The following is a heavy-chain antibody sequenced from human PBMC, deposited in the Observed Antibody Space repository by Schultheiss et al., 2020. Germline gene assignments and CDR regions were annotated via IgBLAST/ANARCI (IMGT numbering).Heavy chain of an antibody. Sequence: SETLSLTCTVSGGSISSSSYYWSWIRQPPGKGLEWIGYIYYTGSTNYNPSLKSRVTISVDTSKNQFSLRLTSVTAADTAVYYCARLHSLPVYSSSWYGVDYWGQGTLVTVSS. J-gene: IGHJ4*02. CDR3: ARLHSLPVYSSSWYGVDY. CDR2: IYYTGST. V-gene: IGHV4-61*05. D-gene: IGHD6-13*01. CDR1: GGSISSSSYY.